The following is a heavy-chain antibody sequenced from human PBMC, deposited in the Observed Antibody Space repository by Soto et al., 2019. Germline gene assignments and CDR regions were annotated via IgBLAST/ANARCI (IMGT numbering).Heavy chain of an antibody. Sequence: QVHLVQSGAEVKKPGASVKVSCKASGYTFTNYDINWVRQAPGQGLEWMGWISTYTGNTNYAQKLQGRVTMTTDTPTSTAYMELRSLTSDDTAVYYCARGYYYGSGRPTPGGMDVWGQGTTVTVSS. CDR2: ISTYTGNT. J-gene: IGHJ6*02. V-gene: IGHV1-18*01. CDR1: GYTFTNYD. D-gene: IGHD3-10*01. CDR3: ARGYYYGSGRPTPGGMDV.